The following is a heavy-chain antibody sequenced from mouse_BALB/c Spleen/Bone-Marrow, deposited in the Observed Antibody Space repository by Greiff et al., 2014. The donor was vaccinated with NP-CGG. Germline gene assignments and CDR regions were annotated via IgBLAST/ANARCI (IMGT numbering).Heavy chain of an antibody. D-gene: IGHD2-1*01. CDR1: GYTFTSYW. J-gene: IGHJ4*01. V-gene: IGHV1-87*01. CDR2: IYPGDGDT. Sequence: VQLQQSGAELARPGASVKLSCKASGYTFTSYWMQWVKQRPGQGLEWIGAIYPGDGDTRYTQKFRGKATLTADKSSNTAYMQLSSLTSEDSAVYFCASPYGNYDAMDHRG. CDR3: ASPYGNYDAMDH.